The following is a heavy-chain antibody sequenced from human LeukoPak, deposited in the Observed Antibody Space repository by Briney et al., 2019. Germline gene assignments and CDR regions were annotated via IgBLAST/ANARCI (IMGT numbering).Heavy chain of an antibody. CDR2: IYSGGST. V-gene: IGHV3-66*02. J-gene: IGHJ4*02. CDR1: GFTVSSNY. CDR3: ASSPNYYDSSGYPFEDY. Sequence: GGSLRLSCAASGFTVSSNYMSWVRQAPGKGLEGVSVIYSGGSTYYPDSVKGRFTISRDNSKNTLYLQMNSLRAEDTAVYYCASSPNYYDSSGYPFEDYWGEGTRVSVSS. D-gene: IGHD3-22*01.